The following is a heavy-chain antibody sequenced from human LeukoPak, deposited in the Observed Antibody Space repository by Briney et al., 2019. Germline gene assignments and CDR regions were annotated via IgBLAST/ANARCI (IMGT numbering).Heavy chain of an antibody. J-gene: IGHJ4*02. V-gene: IGHV3-30*02. CDR2: IRYDGSNK. Sequence: GGSLRLSCAASGFTFSSYGMHWVRQAPGKGLEWVAFIRYDGSNKYYADSVKGRFTISRDNAKNSLYLQMNSLRAEDTAVYYCARSRTKVAHFDYWGQGTLVTVSS. D-gene: IGHD1-14*01. CDR1: GFTFSSYG. CDR3: ARSRTKVAHFDY.